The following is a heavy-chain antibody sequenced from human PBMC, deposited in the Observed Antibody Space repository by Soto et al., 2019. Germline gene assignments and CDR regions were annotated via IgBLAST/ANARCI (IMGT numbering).Heavy chain of an antibody. V-gene: IGHV3-30-3*01. CDR1: GFTFSSYA. CDR3: ARCLRLYYYGMDV. D-gene: IGHD4-17*01. Sequence: PWGSLRLSCAASGFTFSSYAMHWVRQAPGKGLEWVAVISYDGSNKYYADSVKGRFTISRDNSKNTLYLQMNSLRAEDTAVYYCARCLRLYYYGMDVWGQGTTVTVSS. CDR2: ISYDGSNK. J-gene: IGHJ6*02.